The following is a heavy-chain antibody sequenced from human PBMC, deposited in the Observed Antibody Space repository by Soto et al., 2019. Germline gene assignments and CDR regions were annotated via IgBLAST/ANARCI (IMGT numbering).Heavy chain of an antibody. Sequence: ASVKVSCKASGYTFNNHAIHWVRQAPGQRLEWMGWINAGNGNTKYSQKFQGRVTITRDTSASTAYMELSSLRSEDTAVYYCARGYQSLDVWGQGTTVTVSS. CDR3: ARGYQSLDV. CDR1: GYTFNNHA. V-gene: IGHV1-3*01. CDR2: INAGNGNT. D-gene: IGHD6-13*01. J-gene: IGHJ6*02.